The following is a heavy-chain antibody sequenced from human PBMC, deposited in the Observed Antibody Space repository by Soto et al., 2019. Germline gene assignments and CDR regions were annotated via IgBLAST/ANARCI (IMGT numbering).Heavy chain of an antibody. J-gene: IGHJ5*02. CDR2: IYYSGST. Sequence: PSETLSLTCTVSGGSISSGGYYWSWIRQHPGKGLEWIGYIYYSGSTYYNPSLKSRVTISVDTSKNQFSLKLSSVTAADTAVYYCARDTQGRYFESWFDPWGQGTLVTVSS. D-gene: IGHD3-9*01. V-gene: IGHV4-31*03. CDR1: GGSISSGGYY. CDR3: ARDTQGRYFESWFDP.